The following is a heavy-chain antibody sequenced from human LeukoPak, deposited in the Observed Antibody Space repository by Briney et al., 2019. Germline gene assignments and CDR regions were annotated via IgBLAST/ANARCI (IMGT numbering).Heavy chain of an antibody. D-gene: IGHD6-13*01. J-gene: IGHJ4*02. Sequence: SETLSLTCTVSGGSISSYHWSWIRQPPGKGLEWIGYIYYSGSTSYNPSLRSRVTISVDESKNQFFLKLSSVTATDTAVYYCARRVHSSSWSSYFDYWGQETLVTVSS. CDR2: IYYSGST. V-gene: IGHV4-59*01. CDR1: GGSISSYH. CDR3: ARRVHSSSWSSYFDY.